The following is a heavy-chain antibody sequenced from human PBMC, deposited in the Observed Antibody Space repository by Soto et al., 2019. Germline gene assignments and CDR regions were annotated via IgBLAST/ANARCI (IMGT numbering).Heavy chain of an antibody. J-gene: IGHJ1*01. Sequence: EVQLLESGGGLVQPGGSLRLSCAASGFTFSSYAMSWVRQAPGKGLEWVSAISGSGGSTYYADSVKGRFTISRDNSKKTLYRQMNCLRAEDTAVYYCADDVWSGYYSYCQHWGQGTLVTVSS. D-gene: IGHD3-3*01. CDR3: ADDVWSGYYSYCQH. V-gene: IGHV3-23*01. CDR1: GFTFSSYA. CDR2: ISGSGGST.